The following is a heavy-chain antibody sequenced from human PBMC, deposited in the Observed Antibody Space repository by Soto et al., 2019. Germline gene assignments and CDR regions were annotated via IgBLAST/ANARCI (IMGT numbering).Heavy chain of an antibody. J-gene: IGHJ4*02. CDR2: IDYSGYT. CDR1: GGSINSGGYY. Sequence: VQLQESRPGLVKPSQTLSLTCTVSGGSINSGGYYWIWIRQHPGKGLEWIGHIDYSGYTSYNPSLKSRLTVSVDTSKTQFSLRLTSVTAADAALYYCATSYCRSTNCPYYFDYWGQGTLVTVSS. CDR3: ATSYCRSTNCPYYFDY. D-gene: IGHD2-2*01. V-gene: IGHV4-31*03.